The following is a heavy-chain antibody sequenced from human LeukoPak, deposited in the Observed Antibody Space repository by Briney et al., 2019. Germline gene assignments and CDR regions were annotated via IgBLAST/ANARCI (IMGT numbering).Heavy chain of an antibody. CDR3: SRDNHYYADRDVFVI. J-gene: IGHJ3*02. D-gene: IGHD3-10*01. Sequence: SETLSLTCTLPGGSIRVYYSSWIRQPPGKGLEWIGYIYYSGSTNYNPSLKSRVTISVDTSKNQISLKLSSVTAADTAVYYFSRDNHYYADRDVFVIGGRGTMVTVSS. CDR1: GGSIRVYY. CDR2: IYYSGST. V-gene: IGHV4-59*01.